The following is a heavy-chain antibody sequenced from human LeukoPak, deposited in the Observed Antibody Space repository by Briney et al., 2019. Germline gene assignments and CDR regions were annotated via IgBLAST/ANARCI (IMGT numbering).Heavy chain of an antibody. CDR3: ARDIVVVARDYYYGMDV. CDR2: ISYDGSNK. D-gene: IGHD2-15*01. V-gene: IGHV3-30-3*01. J-gene: IGHJ6*02. CDR1: GFTFSSYA. Sequence: GGSLRLSCAASGFTFSSYAMHWVRQAPGKGLEWVAVISYDGSNKYYADSVKGRFTISRDNSKNTLYLQMNSLRSDDTAVYYCARDIVVVARDYYYGMDVWGQGTTVTVSS.